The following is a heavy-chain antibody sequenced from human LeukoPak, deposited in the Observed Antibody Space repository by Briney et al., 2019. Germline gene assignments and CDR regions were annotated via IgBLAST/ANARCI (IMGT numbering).Heavy chain of an antibody. V-gene: IGHV4-34*01. J-gene: IGHJ4*02. D-gene: IGHD2-15*01. CDR2: INHSGST. CDR3: ARGLGGYCSGGSCYSSRVIDY. Sequence: SETLSLTCAVYGGSFSGYYWSWIRQPPGKGLEWIGGINHSGSTNYNPSLKSRVTISVDTSKNQFSLKLSSVTAADTAVYYCARGLGGYCSGGSCYSSRVIDYWGQGTLVTVSS. CDR1: GGSFSGYY.